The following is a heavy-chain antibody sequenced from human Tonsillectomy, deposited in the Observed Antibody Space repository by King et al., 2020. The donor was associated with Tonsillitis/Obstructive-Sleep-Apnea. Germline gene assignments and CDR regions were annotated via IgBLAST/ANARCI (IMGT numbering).Heavy chain of an antibody. CDR1: GFTFSSYW. CDR2: INSDGSSP. CDR3: AMDPGFYCSCGSCYESLPPIYYMDV. Sequence: VQLVESGGGLVQPGGSLRLSCAASGFTFSSYWMHWVRQAPGKGLVWVSRINSDGSSPSYADSVKGRFTISRDNAKTTLYLQMNSLRAEDTAVYYCAMDPGFYCSCGSCYESLPPIYYMDVWGTGTTFTVSS. V-gene: IGHV3-74*01. J-gene: IGHJ6*03. D-gene: IGHD2-15*01.